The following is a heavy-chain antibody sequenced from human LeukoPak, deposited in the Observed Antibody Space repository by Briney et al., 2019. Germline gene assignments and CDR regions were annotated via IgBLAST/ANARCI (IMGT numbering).Heavy chain of an antibody. V-gene: IGHV3-23*01. D-gene: IGHD1-1*01. J-gene: IGHJ4*02. CDR3: ANSYAPSLYFTNWYPAY. CDR1: GFTFSSYA. CDR2: ISGSGGST. Sequence: GGSLRLSCAASGFTFSSYAMSWVRQAPGKGLEWVSAISGSGGSTYYADSVKGRFTISRDNSKNTLYLQMNSLRADDTAVYYCANSYAPSLYFTNWYPAYWGQGALVTVSS.